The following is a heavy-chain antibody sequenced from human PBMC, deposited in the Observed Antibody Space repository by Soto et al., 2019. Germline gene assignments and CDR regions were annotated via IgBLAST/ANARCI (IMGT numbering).Heavy chain of an antibody. CDR3: ISDLITASGGPNWYFDL. CDR1: GFTFSSHW. V-gene: IGHV3-74*03. Sequence: LVESGGGLVQPGGSLRLSCAASGFTFSSHWMYWVRQAPREGPVWVARINDDGTSAAYGDSVRGRFTISRDNAKNTLSLHMNSLQTEDTAVYLYISDLITASGGPNWYFDLWARGTLVTVS. D-gene: IGHD1-20*01. J-gene: IGHJ2*01. CDR2: INDDGTSA.